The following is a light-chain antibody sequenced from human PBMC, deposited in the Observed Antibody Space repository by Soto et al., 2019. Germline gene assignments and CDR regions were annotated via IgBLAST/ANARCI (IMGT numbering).Light chain of an antibody. Sequence: EIVLTQSPATLSSFPGDRVTLSCRASQYINTRLAWYQHRPGQAPRLLIYQTSIRAAGIPARFSASGSGTDFTLTISDGQPEDFARYYCHQRQSWPRTFGQGTKVDIK. V-gene: IGKV3-11*01. CDR1: QYINTR. CDR3: HQRQSWPRT. CDR2: QTS. J-gene: IGKJ1*01.